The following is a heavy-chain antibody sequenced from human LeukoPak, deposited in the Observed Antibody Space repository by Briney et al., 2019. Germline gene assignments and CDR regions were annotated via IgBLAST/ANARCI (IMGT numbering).Heavy chain of an antibody. J-gene: IGHJ5*02. Sequence: GGSLRLSCAASGFTYSSYAMSWVRQAPGKGLEWVSAISSSGGSTYYADSVKGRFTISRDNSKNTLYLQMNSLRAEDTAVYYCAKDHWQQLMGAWGQGTLVTVSS. CDR2: ISSSGGST. CDR3: AKDHWQQLMGA. CDR1: GFTYSSYA. V-gene: IGHV3-23*01. D-gene: IGHD6-13*01.